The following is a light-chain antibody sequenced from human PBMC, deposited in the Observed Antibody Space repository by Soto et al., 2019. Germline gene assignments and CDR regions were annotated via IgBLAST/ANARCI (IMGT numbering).Light chain of an antibody. J-gene: IGLJ1*01. CDR3: TSYSSTDTFYV. V-gene: IGLV2-14*01. CDR2: QVT. CDR1: SXDVGAYHY. Sequence: QSVLTQPASVSGSPGQSITISCTGTSXDVGAYHYVSWYQHHPGKAPKLMIYQVTNRPSGVSDRFSGSKSGNTASLTISGLRADDEADYYCTSYSSTDTFYVFGTGTKVTVL.